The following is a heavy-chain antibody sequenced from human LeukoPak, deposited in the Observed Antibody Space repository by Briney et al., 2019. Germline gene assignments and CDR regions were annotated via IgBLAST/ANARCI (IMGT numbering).Heavy chain of an antibody. Sequence: SETLSLTCTVSGGSISSYYWSWIRQPPGKGLGWIGYIYYSGSTNYNPSLKSRVTISVDTSKNQFSLKLSSVTAADTAVYYCARVSSGSTEFDYWGQGTLVTVSS. D-gene: IGHD3-22*01. J-gene: IGHJ4*02. CDR2: IYYSGST. CDR3: ARVSSGSTEFDY. V-gene: IGHV4-59*01. CDR1: GGSISSYY.